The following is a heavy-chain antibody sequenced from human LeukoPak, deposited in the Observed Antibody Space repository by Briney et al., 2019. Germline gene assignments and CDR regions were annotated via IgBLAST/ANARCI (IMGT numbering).Heavy chain of an antibody. CDR1: AGSISSYY. V-gene: IGHV4-59*01. CDR3: VGVSGSYSSGDY. D-gene: IGHD3-10*01. Sequence: SETLSLTCSVSAGSISSYYWSWIRQPPGKGLEWIGYIYYPGSTNYNPSLKSRVTISLDMSKNQFSLKLSSVPAADTAVYYCVGVSGSYSSGDYWGQGTPVTVSS. CDR2: IYYPGST. J-gene: IGHJ4*02.